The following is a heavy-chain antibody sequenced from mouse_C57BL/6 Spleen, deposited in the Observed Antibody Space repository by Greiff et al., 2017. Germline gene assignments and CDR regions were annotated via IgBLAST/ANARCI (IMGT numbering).Heavy chain of an antibody. CDR1: GFNIKNTY. D-gene: IGHD1-3*01. CDR2: IAPANGNT. CDR3: ASGGYIGYSEGLWFAY. Sequence: EVKLMESVAELVRPGASVKLSCTASGFNIKNTYMHWVKQRPEQGLEWIGRIAPANGNTKYAPRFQGKATITADTSSNTAYLQLSSLTSDDTAIYYCASGGYIGYSEGLWFAYWGQGTLVTVSA. J-gene: IGHJ3*01. V-gene: IGHV14-3*01.